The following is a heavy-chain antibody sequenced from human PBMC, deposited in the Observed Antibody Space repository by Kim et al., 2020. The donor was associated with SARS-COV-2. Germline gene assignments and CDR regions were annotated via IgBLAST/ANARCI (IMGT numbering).Heavy chain of an antibody. Sequence: SETLSLTCAVYGGSFSGYYWSWIRQPPGKGLEWIGEINHSGSTNYNPSLKSRVTISVDTSKNQFSLKLSSVTAADTAVYYCARGNGASFNWFDPWGQGTLVTVSS. CDR2: INHSGST. CDR3: ARGNGASFNWFDP. J-gene: IGHJ5*02. D-gene: IGHD4-17*01. V-gene: IGHV4-34*01. CDR1: GGSFSGYY.